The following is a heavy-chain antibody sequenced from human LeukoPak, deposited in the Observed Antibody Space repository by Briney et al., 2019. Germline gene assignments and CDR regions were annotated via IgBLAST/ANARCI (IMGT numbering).Heavy chain of an antibody. D-gene: IGHD3-22*01. V-gene: IGHV1-46*01. CDR3: ARGIVVVITPAQDHLDS. J-gene: IGHJ4*02. CDR2: INPSGGST. CDR1: GYTFTSYY. Sequence: ASVTVSCKASGYTFTSYYMHWVRQAPGQGLEWMGIINPSGGSTSYAQKFQGRVTMTRDTSTSTVYMELSSLRSEDTAVYYCARGIVVVITPAQDHLDSWGQGTLVTVSS.